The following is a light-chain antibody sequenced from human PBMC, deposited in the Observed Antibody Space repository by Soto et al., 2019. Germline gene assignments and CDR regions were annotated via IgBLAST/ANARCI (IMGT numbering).Light chain of an antibody. J-gene: IGKJ3*01. Sequence: EIVLTQSPGTLSLSPGERATLSCRASQSVSSSYLGWYQQKPGQAPRLLIYGASGRATGIPDRFSGSGSGTDFTLTISRLEPEDFAVYYCQHYGGSPSFTLALGPKWISN. V-gene: IGKV3-20*01. CDR1: QSVSSSY. CDR3: QHYGGSPSFT. CDR2: GAS.